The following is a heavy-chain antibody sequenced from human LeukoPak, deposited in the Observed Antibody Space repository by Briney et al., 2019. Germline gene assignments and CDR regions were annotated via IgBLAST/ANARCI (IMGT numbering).Heavy chain of an antibody. D-gene: IGHD6-19*01. J-gene: IGHJ5*02. Sequence: ASVKVSCKASGYTFTSYDINWVRQATGQGLEWMGWMNPNSGNTGYAQKFQARVTMTRNTSISTAYMELSSLRSEDTAVYYCARAITNPSIAVAGTSKKLNWFDPWGQGTLVTVSS. V-gene: IGHV1-8*01. CDR1: GYTFTSYD. CDR3: ARAITNPSIAVAGTSKKLNWFDP. CDR2: MNPNSGNT.